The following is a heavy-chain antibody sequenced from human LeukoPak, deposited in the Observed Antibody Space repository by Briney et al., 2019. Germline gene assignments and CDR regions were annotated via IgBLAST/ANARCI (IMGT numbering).Heavy chain of an antibody. D-gene: IGHD3-9*01. CDR3: AKGRRYNILTGHFVSEVHP. V-gene: IGHV3-23*01. J-gene: IGHJ5*02. Sequence: GGSLRLSCAASGFTFSGYAMSWVRQAPGKGLEWVSAISGSGGSTYYADSVKGRFTISRDNSKNTLYLQMNSLRAEDTAVYYCAKGRRYNILTGHFVSEVHPWGQGTLVTVSS. CDR2: ISGSGGST. CDR1: GFTFSGYA.